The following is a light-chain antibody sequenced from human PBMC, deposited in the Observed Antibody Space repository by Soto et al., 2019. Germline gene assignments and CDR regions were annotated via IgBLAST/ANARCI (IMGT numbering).Light chain of an antibody. CDR1: QSISSY. Sequence: DIQMTQSPSSLSASVGDRVTITCRASQSISSYLNWYQQKPGKAPKLLIYAASSLQSGLPSRFSGSGSGTDFTLTISSLQPEDFATYYCQQSYSTPRYTFGQGTKLEIK. CDR2: AAS. CDR3: QQSYSTPRYT. V-gene: IGKV1-39*01. J-gene: IGKJ2*01.